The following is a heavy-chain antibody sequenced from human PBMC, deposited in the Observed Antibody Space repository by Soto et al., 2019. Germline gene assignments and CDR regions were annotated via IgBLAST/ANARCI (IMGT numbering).Heavy chain of an antibody. J-gene: IGHJ6*02. D-gene: IGHD4-17*01. CDR3: GRESRVTTLNYYYYGMDV. CDR2: IIPIFGTA. Sequence: SVKVSCKASGGTFSSYAISWVRQAPGQGLEWMGGIIPIFGTANYAQKFQGRVTITADESTSTAYMELSSLRSEDTAVYYCGRESRVTTLNYYYYGMDVWGQGTTVTVSS. CDR1: GGTFSSYA. V-gene: IGHV1-69*13.